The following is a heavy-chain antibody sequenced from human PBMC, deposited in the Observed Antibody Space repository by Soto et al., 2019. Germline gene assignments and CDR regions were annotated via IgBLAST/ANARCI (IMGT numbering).Heavy chain of an antibody. D-gene: IGHD2-2*02. CDR3: ARLGYCTGTSCYTFDS. CDR2: INPSDSYT. CDR1: GYSFTSYW. J-gene: IGHJ4*02. V-gene: IGHV5-10-1*01. Sequence: GESLKISCQGSGYSFTSYWIGWVRQRPGKGLEWMGRINPSDSYTTYSPSFQGHVTISTDKSFSTAYLQWSGLKASDTAMYYCARLGYCTGTSCYTFDSWGQGTLVTVST.